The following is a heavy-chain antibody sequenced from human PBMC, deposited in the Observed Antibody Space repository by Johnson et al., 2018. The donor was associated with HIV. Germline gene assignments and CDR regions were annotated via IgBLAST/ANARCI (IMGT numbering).Heavy chain of an antibody. CDR1: GFTFDDYG. D-gene: IGHD3-22*01. Sequence: EVQLVESGGVVVQPGGSLRLSCAASGFTFDDYGMSWVRQAPGKGLEWVANIKQDGSEKYYVDSVKGRFTISRDNAKNSLYLQMNSLRAEDTALYYCAKALGIVVVLDAFDIWGQGTMVTVSS. CDR3: AKALGIVVVLDAFDI. V-gene: IGHV3-7*05. CDR2: IKQDGSEK. J-gene: IGHJ3*02.